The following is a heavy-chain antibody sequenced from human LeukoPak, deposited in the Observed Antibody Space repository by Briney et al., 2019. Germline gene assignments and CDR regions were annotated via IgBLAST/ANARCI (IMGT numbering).Heavy chain of an antibody. V-gene: IGHV4-59*01. CDR3: AGSIAAAGREWYFDL. D-gene: IGHD6-13*01. J-gene: IGHJ2*01. CDR2: IYYSGST. CDR1: GGSISSYY. Sequence: SETLSLTCTVSGGSISSYYWSWIRQPPGKGLEWIGYIYYSGSTNYNPSLKSRVTISVDTSKNQFSLKLSSVTAADTAVYYCAGSIAAAGREWYFDLWGRGTLVTASS.